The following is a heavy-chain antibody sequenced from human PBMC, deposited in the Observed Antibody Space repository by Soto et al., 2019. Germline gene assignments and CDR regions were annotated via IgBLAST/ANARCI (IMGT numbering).Heavy chain of an antibody. J-gene: IGHJ5*02. Sequence: GGSLRLSCAASGFSFSNYGMHWVRQAPGKGLEWVAFVSSDGNNKYYAYSVKGRFTISRDNSKNTLYLQVDSLRVDDTAVYYCAKDRVIQLLPIWPDPWGQGTLVTVSS. CDR1: GFSFSNYG. CDR3: AKDRVIQLLPIWPDP. CDR2: VSSDGNNK. V-gene: IGHV3-30*18. D-gene: IGHD2-2*01.